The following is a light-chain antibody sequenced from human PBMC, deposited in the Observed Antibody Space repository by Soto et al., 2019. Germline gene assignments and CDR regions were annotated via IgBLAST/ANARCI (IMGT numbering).Light chain of an antibody. Sequence: IVMSSCPETLSVSPGERATLSSRASQSVSSNLAWYQQKPGQAPRLLIYGASIRATGIPARFSGSWSWTEFTLTISSLQSKDVPVYCCQQYTTRPPVTFGLGTRLEIK. CDR1: QSVSSN. V-gene: IGKV3-15*01. CDR2: GAS. J-gene: IGKJ5*01. CDR3: QQYTTRPPVT.